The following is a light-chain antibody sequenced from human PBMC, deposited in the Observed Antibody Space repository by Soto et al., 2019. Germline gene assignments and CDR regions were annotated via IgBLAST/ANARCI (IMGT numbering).Light chain of an antibody. CDR1: SSDVGDYTY. V-gene: IGLV2-11*01. CDR3: CSYTGSSSYV. CDR2: DVT. Sequence: QSVLTQPHSVSGSPGQSVTISCTGTSSDVGDYTYVSWYQQHPGKAPELIIYDVTERPSGVPDRFSGSKSGNTASLTISGLQAEDEADYYCCSYTGSSSYVFGIGTKVNLL. J-gene: IGLJ1*01.